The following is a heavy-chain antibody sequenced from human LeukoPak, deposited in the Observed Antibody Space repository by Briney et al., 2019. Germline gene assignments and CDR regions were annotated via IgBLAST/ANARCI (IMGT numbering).Heavy chain of an antibody. CDR1: TDTFTDYY. D-gene: IGHD3-22*01. Sequence: ASVKVSCKASTDTFTDYYLHWVRQAPGQGPEWMGQINLNTGGTNYAHKFRDRVTMTRDTSISTAYMELGSLRSDDTAVYFCARETYFDTSGYPRQAFDVWGRGTMVSVSS. V-gene: IGHV1-2*06. CDR2: INLNTGGT. J-gene: IGHJ3*01. CDR3: ARETYFDTSGYPRQAFDV.